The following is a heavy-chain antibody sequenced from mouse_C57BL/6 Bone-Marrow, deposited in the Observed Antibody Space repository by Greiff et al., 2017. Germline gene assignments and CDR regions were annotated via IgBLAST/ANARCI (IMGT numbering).Heavy chain of an antibody. CDR2: INPNNGGT. D-gene: IGHD1-1*01. Sequence: VQLQQSGPELVKPGASVKISCKASGYTFTDYYMNWVKQSHGKSLEWIGDINPNNGGTSYNQKFKGKATLTVDKSSSTAYMELRSLTSEDSAVYYCAGTTRDYFDYWGQGTTLTVSS. V-gene: IGHV1-26*01. CDR3: AGTTRDYFDY. CDR1: GYTFTDYY. J-gene: IGHJ2*01.